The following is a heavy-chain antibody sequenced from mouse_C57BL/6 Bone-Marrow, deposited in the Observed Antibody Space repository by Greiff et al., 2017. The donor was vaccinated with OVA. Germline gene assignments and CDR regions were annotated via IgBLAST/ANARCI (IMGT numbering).Heavy chain of an antibody. CDR2: IWRGGST. J-gene: IGHJ4*01. V-gene: IGHV2-5*01. CDR3: ANYDGYYPYAMDY. D-gene: IGHD2-3*01. Sequence: VQLKESGPGLVQPSQSLSITCTVSGFSLTSYGVHWVRQSPGKGLEWLGVIWRGGSTDYNAAFMSRLSITKDNSKSQVFFKMNSLQADDTAIYYCANYDGYYPYAMDYWGQGTSVTVSS. CDR1: GFSLTSYG.